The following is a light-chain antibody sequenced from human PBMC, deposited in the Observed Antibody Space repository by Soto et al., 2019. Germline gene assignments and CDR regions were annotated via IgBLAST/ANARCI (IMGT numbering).Light chain of an antibody. CDR2: GAS. V-gene: IGKV3-11*01. CDR3: QQRSNWPIT. Sequence: EIVLTQSPATLSLSPGERATLSCRASQSVGTYLVWYQQKPGQAPRLLIYGASNRAAGIPARFSGSGSGTDFTLTISSLEPEDFAVYYCQQRSNWPITFGQGTRLEIK. CDR1: QSVGTY. J-gene: IGKJ5*01.